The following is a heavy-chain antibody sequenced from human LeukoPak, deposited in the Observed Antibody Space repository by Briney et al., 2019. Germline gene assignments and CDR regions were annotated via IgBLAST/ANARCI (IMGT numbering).Heavy chain of an antibody. D-gene: IGHD1-26*01. CDR3: SRESGAFCPFGY. CDR2: IYYSEST. CDR1: GGSISSYY. V-gene: IGHV4-59*12. J-gene: IGHJ4*02. Sequence: SETLSLTCTVSGGSISSYYWSWFRQPPGKGLEWIGYIYYSESTNYNPSLKSRVTISVDTSKNQFSLKLSSVTAADTAIYYCSRESGAFCPFGYWGQGTLVIVPS.